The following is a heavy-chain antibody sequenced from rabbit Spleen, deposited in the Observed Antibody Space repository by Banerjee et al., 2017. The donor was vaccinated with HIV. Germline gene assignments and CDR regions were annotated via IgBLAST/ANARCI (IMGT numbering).Heavy chain of an antibody. V-gene: IGHV1S40*01. CDR2: IYTGSGGT. D-gene: IGHD8-1*01. CDR1: GFSFSSGYD. Sequence: QSLEESGGDLVKPGASLTLTCTASGFSFSSGYDMYWVRQAPGKGLEWIAYIYTGSGGTVYASWVNGRFTISKTSSTTVTLQMTSLTAADTATYFCARVGNSDWDYFNLWGPGTLVTVS. J-gene: IGHJ4*01. CDR3: ARVGNSDWDYFNL.